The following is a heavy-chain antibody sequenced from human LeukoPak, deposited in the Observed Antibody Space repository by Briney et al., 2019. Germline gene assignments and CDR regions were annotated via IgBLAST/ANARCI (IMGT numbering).Heavy chain of an antibody. CDR3: ARDHGSGWARYNDAFDI. D-gene: IGHD6-19*01. Sequence: AASVKVSCKASGGTFSSYAISWVRQAPGQGLEWMGGIIPIFGTANYAQKFQGRVTITADKSTSTAYMELSSLRSVDTAVYYCARDHGSGWARYNDAFDIWAKGQWSPSLQ. J-gene: IGHJ3*02. CDR2: IIPIFGTA. V-gene: IGHV1-69*06. CDR1: GGTFSSYA.